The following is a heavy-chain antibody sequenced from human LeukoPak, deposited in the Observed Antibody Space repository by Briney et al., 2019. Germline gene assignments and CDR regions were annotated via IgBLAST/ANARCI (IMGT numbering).Heavy chain of an antibody. CDR3: AREGGEVNPKWTNWFDP. J-gene: IGHJ5*02. V-gene: IGHV1-2*02. Sequence: ASVKVSCKASGYTFTDYYMHWVRQAPGQGLEWMGWINPDSGGTNYVQKFQGRVTMTRDTSVYTVYMELSRLTSDDTAVYYCAREGGEVNPKWTNWFDPWGQGTLVSVSS. CDR1: GYTFTDYY. CDR2: INPDSGGT. D-gene: IGHD1-26*01.